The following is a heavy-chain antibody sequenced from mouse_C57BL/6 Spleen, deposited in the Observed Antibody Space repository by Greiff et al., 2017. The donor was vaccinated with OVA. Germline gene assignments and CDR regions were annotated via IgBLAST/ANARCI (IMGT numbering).Heavy chain of an antibody. J-gene: IGHJ2*01. CDR1: GYTFTEYT. D-gene: IGHD2-4*01. V-gene: IGHV1-62-2*01. CDR2: FYPGSGSI. CDR3: ARHGGYYDYDPYYFDD. Sequence: QVQLKESGAELVKPGASVKLSCKASGYTFTEYTIHWVKQRSGQGLEWIGWFYPGSGSIKYNEKFKDKATLTADKSSSTVYMELSRLTSEDSAVYFCARHGGYYDYDPYYFDDWGQGTTLTVSS.